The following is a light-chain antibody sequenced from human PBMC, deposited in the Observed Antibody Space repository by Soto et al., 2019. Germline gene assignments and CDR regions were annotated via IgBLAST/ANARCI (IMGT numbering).Light chain of an antibody. CDR3: QQYNNWPWT. J-gene: IGKJ1*01. V-gene: IGKV3D-15*01. Sequence: IVMTQSPATLSVSPGERATLSCRASQSVSSNFAWYQQKPGQAPRLLIYGASTRATGIPVRFSGSGSRTEFTLTISSLQSEDFAIYYCQQYNNWPWTFGQGTKVDIK. CDR1: QSVSSN. CDR2: GAS.